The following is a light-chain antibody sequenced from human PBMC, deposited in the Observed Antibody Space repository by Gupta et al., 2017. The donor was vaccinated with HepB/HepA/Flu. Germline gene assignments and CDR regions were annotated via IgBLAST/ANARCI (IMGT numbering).Light chain of an antibody. CDR3: HQNNTLGT. V-gene: IGKV3D-15*01. CDR1: KSVSSR. Sequence: EVVMTRSPAKMSVSQGERATLSCRDSKSVSSRLGWYQQKPGQAPRLIIYDASNTAVGTTGGFGGCGEYKDFTRSSSRRQYEDCAVYYQHQNNTLGTFGQGTKMDI. CDR2: DAS. J-gene: IGKJ2*01.